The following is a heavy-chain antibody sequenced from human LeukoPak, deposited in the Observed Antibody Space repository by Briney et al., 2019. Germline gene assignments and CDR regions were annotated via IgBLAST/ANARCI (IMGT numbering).Heavy chain of an antibody. CDR3: ARDIALRFHHWFDP. V-gene: IGHV4-39*07. D-gene: IGHD3-3*01. CDR2: IYSSGST. J-gene: IGHJ5*02. CDR1: GVSISSSSYY. Sequence: PSETLSLTCTVSGVSISSSSYYWGWIRQPPGRGLGWIGSIYSSGSTNYNPSLKSRVTTSVDTSKNQFSLKLSSVTAADTAVYYCARDIALRFHHWFDPWGQGTLVTVSS.